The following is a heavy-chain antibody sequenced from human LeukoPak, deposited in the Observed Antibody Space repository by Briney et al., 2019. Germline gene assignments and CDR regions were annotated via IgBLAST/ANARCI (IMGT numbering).Heavy chain of an antibody. CDR2: ISSSSSTI. CDR3: ARVSYGSGSFPDY. V-gene: IGHV3-48*01. CDR1: GFTFSSYS. J-gene: IGHJ4*02. D-gene: IGHD3-10*01. Sequence: PGGSLRLSCAASGFTFSSYSRNWVRQAPGKGLEWVSYISSSSSTIYYADSVKGRFTITRDNAKNSLYLQMNSLRAEDTAVYYCARVSYGSGSFPDYWGQGTLVTVSS.